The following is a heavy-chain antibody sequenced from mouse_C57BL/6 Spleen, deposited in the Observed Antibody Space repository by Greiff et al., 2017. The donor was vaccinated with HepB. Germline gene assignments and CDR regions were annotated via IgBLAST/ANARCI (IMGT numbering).Heavy chain of an antibody. D-gene: IGHD1-1*01. Sequence: EVQLQESGPGLVKPSQSLSLTCSVTGYSITSGYYWNWIRQFPGNKLEWMGYISYDGSNNYNPSLKNRISITRDTSKNQFFLKLNSVTTEDTATYYCASPYGSSYPFAYWGQGTLVTVSA. V-gene: IGHV3-6*01. CDR2: ISYDGSN. CDR1: GYSITSGYY. J-gene: IGHJ3*01. CDR3: ASPYGSSYPFAY.